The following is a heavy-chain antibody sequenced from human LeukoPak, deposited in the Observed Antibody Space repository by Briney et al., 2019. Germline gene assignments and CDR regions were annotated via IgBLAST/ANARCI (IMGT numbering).Heavy chain of an antibody. J-gene: IGHJ4*02. CDR2: IGAAGDT. CDR3: ARDRGGDFDY. V-gene: IGHV3-13*04. Sequence: GGSLRLSCVASGFTIRNYDMHWVRQATGKGLEWVSGIGAAGDTYYPDSVKGRFTISRENANNSLYLQMNSLRAADTAMYYCARDRGGDFDYWGQGTLVTVSS. D-gene: IGHD2-15*01. CDR1: GFTIRNYD.